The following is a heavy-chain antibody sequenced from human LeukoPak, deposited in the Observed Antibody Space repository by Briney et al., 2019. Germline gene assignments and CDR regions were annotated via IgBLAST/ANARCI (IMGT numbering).Heavy chain of an antibody. CDR1: GGTFSSYT. J-gene: IGHJ3*02. CDR3: ARQKYCSSTSCPLGI. Sequence: ASVKVSCKASGGTFSSYTISWVRQAPGQGLEWMGRIIPILGIANYAQKFQGRVTITTDKSTSTAYMELSSLRSEDTAVYYCARQKYCSSTSCPLGIWGQGTMVTVSS. V-gene: IGHV1-69*02. CDR2: IIPILGIA. D-gene: IGHD2-2*01.